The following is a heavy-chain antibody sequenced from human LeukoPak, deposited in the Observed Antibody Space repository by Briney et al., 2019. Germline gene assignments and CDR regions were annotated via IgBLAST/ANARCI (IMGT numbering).Heavy chain of an antibody. Sequence: GESLNISCKGSGYSFTTYWIAWVRQMPGKGLEWVGIIYPGDSDTRYSPSFQGQVTISADKSITTAYLQWSSLKASDTAMYYCARLSGRIEMATNYWGQGTLVTVSS. CDR2: IYPGDSDT. J-gene: IGHJ4*02. CDR1: GYSFTTYW. CDR3: ARLSGRIEMATNY. D-gene: IGHD5-24*01. V-gene: IGHV5-51*01.